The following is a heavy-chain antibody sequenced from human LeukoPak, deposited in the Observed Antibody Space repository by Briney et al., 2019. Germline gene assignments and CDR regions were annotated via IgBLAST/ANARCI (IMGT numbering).Heavy chain of an antibody. J-gene: IGHJ1*01. CDR1: GYYISSGYHW. CDR3: AHLIAAADAEYFQH. D-gene: IGHD6-13*01. V-gene: IGHV2-5*02. CDR2: IYWDDDK. Sequence: TLSLTCTVSGYYISSGYHWGWIRQPPGKGLEWLALIYWDDDKRYSPSLKSRVTITKDTSKNQVVLTMTNMDPVDTATYYCAHLIAAADAEYFQHWGQGTLVTVSS.